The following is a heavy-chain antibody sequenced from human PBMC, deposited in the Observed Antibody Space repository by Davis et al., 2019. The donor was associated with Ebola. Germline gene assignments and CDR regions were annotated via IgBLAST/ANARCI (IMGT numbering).Heavy chain of an antibody. CDR2: ISSSSTYI. Sequence: GESLKISCAASGFTLSTHTMNWVRQAPGKGLEWVSAISSSSTYIYYADSVKGRFTISRDNAKNSLYLQMNSLRAEDTALYYCARGFDSSAVFEYWGQGTLVTVSS. V-gene: IGHV3-21*01. J-gene: IGHJ4*02. CDR3: ARGFDSSAVFEY. D-gene: IGHD3-22*01. CDR1: GFTLSTHT.